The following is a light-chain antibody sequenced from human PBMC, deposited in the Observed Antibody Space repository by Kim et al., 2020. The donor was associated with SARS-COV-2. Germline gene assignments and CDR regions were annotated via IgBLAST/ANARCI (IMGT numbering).Light chain of an antibody. CDR2: GSS. Sequence: EIVLTQSPDTLSLSPGERATLSCRASQTITGSYLAWYQQKPGQAPRLLIYGSSSRATGIPDRFSGSGSGTDFTLTISRREPEDFVVYYCHHYGPSPDVFGQGTKLEF. V-gene: IGKV3-20*01. J-gene: IGKJ2*01. CDR1: QTITGSY. CDR3: HHYGPSPDV.